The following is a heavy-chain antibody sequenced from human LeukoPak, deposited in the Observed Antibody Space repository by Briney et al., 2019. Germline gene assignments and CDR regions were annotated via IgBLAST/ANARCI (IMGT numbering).Heavy chain of an antibody. CDR2: ISGSGGST. CDR1: GFTFSSYA. Sequence: GWSLRLSCAGSGFTFSSYAMSWVRQAPGKGLEWVSGISGSGGSTYYADSVKGRFSISRNNSKNTLYLEMNSLRAEDTAVYYCAKGRGQWLAAINYWGQGTLVTVSS. J-gene: IGHJ4*02. D-gene: IGHD6-19*01. V-gene: IGHV3-23*01. CDR3: AKGRGQWLAAINY.